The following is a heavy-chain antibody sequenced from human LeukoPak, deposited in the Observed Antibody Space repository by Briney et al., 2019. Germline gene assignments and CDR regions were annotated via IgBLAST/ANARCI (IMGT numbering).Heavy chain of an antibody. J-gene: IGHJ4*02. D-gene: IGHD4-23*01. CDR3: GRSRYGGSIDY. Sequence: GGSLRLSCAASGVTFSSYWMHWVRQAPGKGLVWVSRISGDGSRTDYADSVKGRFTISRDNAKNTLYLQMDSLRVEDTAMYYCGRSRYGGSIDYWGQGTLVTVSS. V-gene: IGHV3-74*01. CDR2: ISGDGSRT. CDR1: GVTFSSYW.